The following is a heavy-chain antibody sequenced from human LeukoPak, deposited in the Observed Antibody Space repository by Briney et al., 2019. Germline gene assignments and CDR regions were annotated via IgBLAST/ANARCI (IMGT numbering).Heavy chain of an antibody. Sequence: GASVTVSCKASGGTFSSYAISWVRQAPRQGLEWMGGIIPIFGTANYAQKFQGRVTITADESTSTAYMELSSLRSEDTAVYYCARLLRYFDWAYGMDVWGKGTTVTVSS. CDR1: GGTFSSYA. V-gene: IGHV1-69*13. D-gene: IGHD3-9*01. CDR3: ARLLRYFDWAYGMDV. CDR2: IIPIFGTA. J-gene: IGHJ6*04.